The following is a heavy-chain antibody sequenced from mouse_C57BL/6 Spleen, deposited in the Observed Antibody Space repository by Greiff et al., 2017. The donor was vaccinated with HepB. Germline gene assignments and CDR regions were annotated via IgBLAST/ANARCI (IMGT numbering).Heavy chain of an antibody. Sequence: EVKLMESEGGLVQPGSSMKLSCTASGFTFSDYYMAWVRQVPEKGLEWVANINYDGSSTYYLDSLKSRFIISRDNAKNILYLQMSSLKSEDTATYYCARDHYGSSYGWYFDVWGTGTTVTVSS. CDR2: INYDGSST. CDR3: ARDHYGSSYGWYFDV. V-gene: IGHV5-16*01. D-gene: IGHD1-1*01. CDR1: GFTFSDYY. J-gene: IGHJ1*03.